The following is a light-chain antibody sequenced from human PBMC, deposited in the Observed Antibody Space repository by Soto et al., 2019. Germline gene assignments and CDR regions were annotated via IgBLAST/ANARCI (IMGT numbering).Light chain of an antibody. Sequence: SARTQPPSASGSPGQPVTISCTGTSSDIAPNTYVSWDQHTPGKAPKLVIYALTTRPGGVPVRCSASKSGNTASLTVPGSQAEDGADYYGSSHGGAKYFYVFRTGTKVTVL. CDR1: SSDIAPNTY. V-gene: IGLV2-8*01. J-gene: IGLJ1*01. CDR2: ALT. CDR3: SSHGGAKYFYV.